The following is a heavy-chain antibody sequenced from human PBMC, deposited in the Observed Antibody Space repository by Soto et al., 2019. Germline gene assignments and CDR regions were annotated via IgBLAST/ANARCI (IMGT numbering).Heavy chain of an antibody. Sequence: GGSLILSCAASGFTFSYYAMHWVRQAPGKGLEWVAVVSHDGRNTHYADSVKGRFTISRDSSKNTVSLEMTSLRAEDTAVYYCAKGGRQWLVTSDFNYWGQGALVTVSS. V-gene: IGHV3-30*18. D-gene: IGHD6-19*01. CDR3: AKGGRQWLVTSDFNY. CDR2: VSHDGRNT. J-gene: IGHJ4*02. CDR1: GFTFSYYA.